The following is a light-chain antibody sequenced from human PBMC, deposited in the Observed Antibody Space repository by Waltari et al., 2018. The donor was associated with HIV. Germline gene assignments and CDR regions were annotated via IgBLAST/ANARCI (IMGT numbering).Light chain of an antibody. V-gene: IGKV3-11*01. CDR1: QSVSTY. CDR3: QQRSDWPRST. Sequence: DILLTQSPATLSSSPGDRATISCRASQSVSTYLAWYQQRPGQAPRLLLYDASGSDTGKPARFSGSGSGTDFTLPISSLEPADFAVYYCQQRSDWPRSTFGGRNKVEIE. J-gene: IGKJ4*01. CDR2: DAS.